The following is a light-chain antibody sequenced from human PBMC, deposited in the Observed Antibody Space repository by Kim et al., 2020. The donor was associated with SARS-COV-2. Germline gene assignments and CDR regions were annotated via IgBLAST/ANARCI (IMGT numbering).Light chain of an antibody. Sequence: LSPGERATLSCRASQSVRYSSLAWYQHKPGQAPRLLVYGASNRATGIPDRFSGSGSATEFTLTINRLETEDFAVYYCHQDGSSPFTFGQGTKLEI. CDR2: GAS. V-gene: IGKV3-20*01. J-gene: IGKJ2*01. CDR3: HQDGSSPFT. CDR1: QSVRYSS.